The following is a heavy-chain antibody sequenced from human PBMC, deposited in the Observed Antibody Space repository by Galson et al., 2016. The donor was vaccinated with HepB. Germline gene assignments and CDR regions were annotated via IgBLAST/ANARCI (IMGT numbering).Heavy chain of an antibody. V-gene: IGHV3-21*01. CDR3: ARRGGLLNWNYVKDNGMDV. D-gene: IGHD1-7*01. CDR1: GFTFSSYS. J-gene: IGHJ6*02. Sequence: SLRLSCAASGFTFSSYSMNWVRQAPGKGLEWVSSISSSRRYIFYADSVKGRFTISRDNAKNSLFLQMNSLRAEDTAVYYCARRGGLLNWNYVKDNGMDVGGQGTKVTVSS. CDR2: ISSSRRYI.